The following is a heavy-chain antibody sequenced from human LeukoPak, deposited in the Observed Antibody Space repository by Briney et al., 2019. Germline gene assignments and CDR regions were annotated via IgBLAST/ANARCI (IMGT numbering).Heavy chain of an antibody. Sequence: SQTLSLTCTVSGGSISRYDYYWTWIRQPAGKGLEWIGHIYLKGGTCYNPSLKNRVTISADISKNLFSLEMTSVTAADTALYYCARESPEGEMVTITGFDFWGPGTLVTVSS. D-gene: IGHD5-24*01. V-gene: IGHV4-61*09. J-gene: IGHJ4*02. CDR2: IYLKGGT. CDR1: GGSISRYDYY. CDR3: ARESPEGEMVTITGFDF.